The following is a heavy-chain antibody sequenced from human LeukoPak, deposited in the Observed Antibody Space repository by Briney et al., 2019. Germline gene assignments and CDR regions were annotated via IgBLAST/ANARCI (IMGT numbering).Heavy chain of an antibody. CDR3: AKGSSSSQFDY. CDR1: GFIFSSYA. D-gene: IGHD6-6*01. CDR2: ISSNGGST. J-gene: IGHJ4*02. Sequence: PGGSLRLSCAASGFIFSSYAMHWVRQAPGKGLEYVSAISSNGGSTYYANSVKGRFTISRDNSKNTLYLQMGSLRAEDMAVYYCAKGSSSSQFDYWGQGTLVTVSS. V-gene: IGHV3-64*01.